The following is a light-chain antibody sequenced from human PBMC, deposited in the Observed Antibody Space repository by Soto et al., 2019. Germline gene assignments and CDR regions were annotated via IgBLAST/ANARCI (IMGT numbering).Light chain of an antibody. Sequence: ETVLTQSPGTLSLSPGERATLSCRAGQSISNNYLSWYQQKPGQAPRLLIPDASNRATGMPDRFSGSGSGTDFTLTISRLEPEDFAVYYCQWYGISPPEYTFGQGTMLEI. CDR2: DAS. V-gene: IGKV3-20*01. CDR3: QWYGISPPEYT. CDR1: QSISNNY. J-gene: IGKJ2*01.